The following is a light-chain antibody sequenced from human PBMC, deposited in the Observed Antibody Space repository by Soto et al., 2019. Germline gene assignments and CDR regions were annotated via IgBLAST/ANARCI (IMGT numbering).Light chain of an antibody. CDR1: QSVTSY. Sequence: EIVLTQSPATPSVSPGERATLSCRASQSVTSYLAWYQQKPGQAPRLLIYDASTRATGVPARFSGSGSGTDFTLTITSLQPEDFAVYYCQQRSDWPLTFGGGTKVDIK. V-gene: IGKV3-11*01. CDR3: QQRSDWPLT. CDR2: DAS. J-gene: IGKJ4*01.